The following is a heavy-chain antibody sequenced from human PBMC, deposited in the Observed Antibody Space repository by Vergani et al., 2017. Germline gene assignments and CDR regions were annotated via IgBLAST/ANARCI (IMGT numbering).Heavy chain of an antibody. V-gene: IGHV4-30-4*01. CDR2: IYYSGST. Sequence: QMQLQEPGPGLVKPSQTLSPTCTVSGGSISSGDYYWCWIRQPPGKGLEWIGYIYYSGSTNYNPSLKSRVTISVDTSKNQFSLKLSSVTAASTAEYYCASEYGSGGYYYYYGMDVWGQGTTVTVSS. D-gene: IGHD3-10*01. CDR1: GGSISSGDYY. CDR3: ASEYGSGGYYYYYGMDV. J-gene: IGHJ6*01.